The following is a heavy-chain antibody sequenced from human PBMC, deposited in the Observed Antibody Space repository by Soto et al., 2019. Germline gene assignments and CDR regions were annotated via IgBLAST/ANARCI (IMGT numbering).Heavy chain of an antibody. CDR2: IWYDGSNK. D-gene: IGHD1-1*01. Sequence: QVQLVESGGGVVQPGRSLRLSCAASGFTFSSYGMHWVRQAPGKGLEWVAVIWYDGSNKYYADSVKGRFTISRDNSKNTLYLQMNSLRAEDTAVYYCAGSWSYNWNDVFPIDYWGQGTLVTVSS. V-gene: IGHV3-33*01. CDR3: AGSWSYNWNDVFPIDY. CDR1: GFTFSSYG. J-gene: IGHJ4*02.